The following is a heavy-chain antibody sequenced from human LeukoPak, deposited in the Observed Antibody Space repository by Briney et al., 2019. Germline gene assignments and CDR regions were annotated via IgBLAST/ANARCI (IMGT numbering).Heavy chain of an antibody. D-gene: IGHD6-13*01. CDR1: GFTLSINW. Sequence: GGSLRLSCAVSGFTLSINWMHWVRQVPGKGLVWVSRIDDVGSGTSYANSVKGRFTISRDDAKNTVYLQMNSLRAEDTAVYYCAREVAAAGAAYFQHWGQGTLVTVSS. J-gene: IGHJ1*01. V-gene: IGHV3-74*01. CDR3: AREVAAAGAAYFQH. CDR2: IDDVGSGT.